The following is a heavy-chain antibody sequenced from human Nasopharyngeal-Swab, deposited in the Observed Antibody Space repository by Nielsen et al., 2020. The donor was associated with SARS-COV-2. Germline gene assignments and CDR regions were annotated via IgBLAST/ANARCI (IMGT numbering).Heavy chain of an antibody. CDR1: GFTFSYYW. CDR2: IKQDGSEK. V-gene: IGHV3-7*01. CDR3: ARSRIDY. Sequence: GGSLRLSCAASGFTFSYYWMSWVRQAPGKGLEWVANIKQDGSEKYYVDSVKGRFTISRDNAKNSVYLQMKSLRAEDTAVYYCARSRIDYWGQGTLVTVSS. J-gene: IGHJ4*02.